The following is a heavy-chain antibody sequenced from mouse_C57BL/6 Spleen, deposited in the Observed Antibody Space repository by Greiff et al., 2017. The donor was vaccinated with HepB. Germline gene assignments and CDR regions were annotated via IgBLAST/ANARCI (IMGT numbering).Heavy chain of an antibody. Sequence: VKLQQPGAELVKPGASVKLSCKASGYTFTSYWMQWVKQRPGQGLEWIGEIDPSDSYTNYNQKFKGKATLTVDTSSSTAYMQLSSLTSEDSAVYYCAREGILDYCGQGTTLTVSS. V-gene: IGHV1-50*01. CDR2: IDPSDSYT. J-gene: IGHJ2*01. CDR1: GYTFTSYW. CDR3: AREGILDY.